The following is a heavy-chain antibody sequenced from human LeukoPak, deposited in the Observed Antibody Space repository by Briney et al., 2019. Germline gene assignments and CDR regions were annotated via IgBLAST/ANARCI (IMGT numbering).Heavy chain of an antibody. V-gene: IGHV7-4-1*02. CDR1: GYTFTSYA. J-gene: IGHJ4*02. D-gene: IGHD3-22*01. CDR3: AREWDYTTYYYDSRGTFDY. CDR2: INTNTGNP. Sequence: GASVKVSCKASGYTFTSYAMNWVRQAPGQGLEWMGWINTNTGNPTYAQGFTGRFVFSLDTSVSTAYLQISSLKAEDTAVYYCAREWDYTTYYYDSRGTFDYWGQGTLVTVSS.